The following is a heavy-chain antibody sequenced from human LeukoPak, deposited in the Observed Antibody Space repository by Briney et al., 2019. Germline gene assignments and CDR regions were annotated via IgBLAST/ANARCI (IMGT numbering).Heavy chain of an antibody. CDR2: IIPIFGTA. Sequence: SVKVSCKAFGGTFSSYAISWVRQAPGQGLEWMGGIIPIFGTANYAQKFQGRVTITADESTSTAYMELRSLRSDDTAVYYCARVQGARSSSWYWFDPWGQGTLVTVSS. CDR3: ARVQGARSSSWYWFDP. CDR1: GGTFSSYA. D-gene: IGHD6-13*01. J-gene: IGHJ5*02. V-gene: IGHV1-69*13.